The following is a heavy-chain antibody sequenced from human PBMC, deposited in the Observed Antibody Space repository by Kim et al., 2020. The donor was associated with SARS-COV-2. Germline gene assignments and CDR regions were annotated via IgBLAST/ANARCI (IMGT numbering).Heavy chain of an antibody. J-gene: IGHJ6*02. V-gene: IGHV3-33*01. Sequence: GGSLRLSCAASGFTFSSYGMHWVRQAPGKGLEWVAVIWYDGSNKYYADSVKGRFTISRDNSKNTLYLQMNSLRAEDTAVYYCARDQGSRFRRPRQREYYYYGMDVWGQGTTVTVSS. CDR2: IWYDGSNK. D-gene: IGHD1-1*01. CDR3: ARDQGSRFRRPRQREYYYYGMDV. CDR1: GFTFSSYG.